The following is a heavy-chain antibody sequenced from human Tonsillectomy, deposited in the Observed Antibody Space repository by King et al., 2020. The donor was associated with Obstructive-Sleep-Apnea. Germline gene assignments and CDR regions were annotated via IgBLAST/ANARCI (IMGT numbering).Heavy chain of an antibody. J-gene: IGHJ4*02. V-gene: IGHV5-51*01. CDR1: RYTFTSYS. Sequence: QLVQSARELKKPGESLKISCKGFRYTFTSYSIALVRQMPGKGLEWMAIIYPGDSPTTYSPSFQGQVTITPDPSINPAYLQWNSLKASDTAMYYCSRQKNDTGRRLDYWGPGILVTVS. CDR2: IYPGDSPT. D-gene: IGHD3-22*01. CDR3: SRQKNDTGRRLDY.